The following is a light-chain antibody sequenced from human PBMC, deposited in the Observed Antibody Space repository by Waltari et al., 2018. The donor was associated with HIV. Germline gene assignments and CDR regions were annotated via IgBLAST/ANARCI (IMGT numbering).Light chain of an antibody. CDR3: GTWDSSLSAGV. CDR2: DTE. V-gene: IGLV1-51*01. Sequence: QSVLTQPPSVSAAPRQKVTISCPGNSSNIRNNFVSWYQQFPGIAPKLLIYDTEKRPSGIPERFSGSKSGTSATLGITGLQTGDEAVYYCGTWDSSLSAGVFGGGTKVTV. J-gene: IGLJ3*02. CDR1: SSNIRNNF.